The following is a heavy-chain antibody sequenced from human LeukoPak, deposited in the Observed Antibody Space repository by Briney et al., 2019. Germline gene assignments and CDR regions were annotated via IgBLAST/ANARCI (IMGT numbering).Heavy chain of an antibody. D-gene: IGHD3-22*01. J-gene: IGHJ6*02. CDR3: ARDDSSGYYWYYGMDV. V-gene: IGHV3-7*01. CDR1: GFTFSSYW. CDR2: IKQDGSEK. Sequence: GGSLRLSCAASGFTFSSYWMSWVRQAPGKGLEWVANIKQDGSEKYYVDSVKGRFTISRDNAKNSLYLQMNSLRAEDTAVYYCARDDSSGYYWYYGMDVWGQGTTVTVSS.